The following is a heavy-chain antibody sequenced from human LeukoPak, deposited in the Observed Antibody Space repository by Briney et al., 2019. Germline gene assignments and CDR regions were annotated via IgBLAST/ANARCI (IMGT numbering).Heavy chain of an antibody. D-gene: IGHD3-22*01. V-gene: IGHV3-23*01. Sequence: PGGSLRLSCAASGFTFSSYAMSWVRQAPGKGLEWVSAISGSGDSTYYADPVKGRFTISRDNSKSTLYLQMNSLRAEDTAVYYCAKIYSGYYDSSGYTAYWGQGTLVTVSS. CDR2: ISGSGDST. CDR3: AKIYSGYYDSSGYTAY. J-gene: IGHJ4*02. CDR1: GFTFSSYA.